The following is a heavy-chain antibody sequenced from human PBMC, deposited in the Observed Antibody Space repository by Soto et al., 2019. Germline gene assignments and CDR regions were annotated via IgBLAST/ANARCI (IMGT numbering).Heavy chain of an antibody. CDR3: ARHHTALYYYYYMDV. J-gene: IGHJ6*03. V-gene: IGHV4-39*01. D-gene: IGHD6-25*01. Sequence: QLQLQESGPGLVKPSETLSLTCTVSGDSISSSRYHWGWIRQPPGKGLEWIGTIYYSGNTYYNPSLKGRVTISVDTSKNQFALKVSSVIAADTVVYYCARHHTALYYYYYMDVWGKGTTVTVSS. CDR2: IYYSGNT. CDR1: GDSISSSRYH.